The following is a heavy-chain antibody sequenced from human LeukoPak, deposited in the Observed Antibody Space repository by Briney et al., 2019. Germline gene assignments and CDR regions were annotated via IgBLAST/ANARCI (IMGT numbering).Heavy chain of an antibody. CDR3: ARGNSGSYYLLY. Sequence: GASVKVSCKVSGYTLTELSMHWVRQAPGKGLEWMGGFDPEDGETIYAQKFRGRVTMTEDTSTDTAYMELSSLRAEDTAVYYCARGNSGSYYLLYWGQGTLVTVSS. J-gene: IGHJ4*02. V-gene: IGHV1-24*01. CDR2: FDPEDGET. CDR1: GYTLTELS. D-gene: IGHD1-26*01.